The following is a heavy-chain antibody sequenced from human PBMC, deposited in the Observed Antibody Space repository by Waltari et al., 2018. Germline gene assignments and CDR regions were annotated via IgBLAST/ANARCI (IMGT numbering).Heavy chain of an antibody. CDR1: GYTFTGYY. D-gene: IGHD2-15*01. J-gene: IGHJ5*02. V-gene: IGHV1-2*02. Sequence: QVQLVQSGAEVTKPGASVKVSCKASGYTFTGYYIPWVRQAPGQGLEWMGWINPNSGGTNYAQKFQGRVTMTRDTSISTAYMELSRLRSDDTAVYYCARSGYCSGGSCYSWFDPWGQGTLVTVSS. CDR2: INPNSGGT. CDR3: ARSGYCSGGSCYSWFDP.